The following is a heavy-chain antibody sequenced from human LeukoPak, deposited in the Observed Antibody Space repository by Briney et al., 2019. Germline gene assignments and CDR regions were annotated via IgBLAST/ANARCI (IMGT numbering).Heavy chain of an antibody. CDR1: GGSISSSSYY. CDR3: AREVRDYVWGSYRYGGWFDP. CDR2: IYYSGST. Sequence: SETLSLTCTVSGGSISSSSYYWGWIRQPPGKGLEWIGSIYYSGSTYYNPSLKSRVTISVDTPKNQFSLKLSSVTAADTAVYYCAREVRDYVWGSYRYGGWFDPWGQGTLVTVSS. D-gene: IGHD3-16*02. V-gene: IGHV4-39*07. J-gene: IGHJ5*02.